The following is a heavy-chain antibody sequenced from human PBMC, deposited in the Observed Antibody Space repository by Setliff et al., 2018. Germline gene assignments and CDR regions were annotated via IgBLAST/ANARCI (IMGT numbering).Heavy chain of an antibody. Sequence: GGSLRLSCEASGFTFDDHTMHWVRQAPGRGLEWISIISWDGVSAEYAASVRGRSAIARDNSKNSLNLQMNGLRAEDTAVYYCAKANAMVVTSHSYGMDVWGQGTTVTAP. D-gene: IGHD2-21*02. CDR2: ISWDGVSA. V-gene: IGHV3-43*01. J-gene: IGHJ6*02. CDR3: AKANAMVVTSHSYGMDV. CDR1: GFTFDDHT.